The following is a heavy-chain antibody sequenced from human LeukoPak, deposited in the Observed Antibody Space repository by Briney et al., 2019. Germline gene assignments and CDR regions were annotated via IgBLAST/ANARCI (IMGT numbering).Heavy chain of an antibody. V-gene: IGHV3-30*02. Sequence: SGGSLRLSCAASGFTFSSYGMHWVRRAPGKGLEWVAFIRYDGSNKYYADSVKGRITISRDNSKNTLYLQMNSLRAEDTAVYYCAKDYCSSTSCYNNYFDYWGQGTLVTVSS. J-gene: IGHJ4*02. CDR2: IRYDGSNK. CDR3: AKDYCSSTSCYNNYFDY. D-gene: IGHD2-2*02. CDR1: GFTFSSYG.